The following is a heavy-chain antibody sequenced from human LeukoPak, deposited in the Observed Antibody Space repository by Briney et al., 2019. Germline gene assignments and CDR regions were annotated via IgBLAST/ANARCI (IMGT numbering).Heavy chain of an antibody. Sequence: GGSLRLSCAASGFTFNIYAMSWVRQAPGKGLEWVSAISGSGGSTYYADSVKGRFTISRDNSKNTLYLQMNSLRAEDTAVYYCARSRTRIAVAGGDYWGQGTLVTVSS. J-gene: IGHJ4*02. V-gene: IGHV3-23*01. D-gene: IGHD6-19*01. CDR3: ARSRTRIAVAGGDY. CDR1: GFTFNIYA. CDR2: ISGSGGST.